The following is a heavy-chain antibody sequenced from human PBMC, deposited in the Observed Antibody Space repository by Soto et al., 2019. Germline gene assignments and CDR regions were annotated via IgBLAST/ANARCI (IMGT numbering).Heavy chain of an antibody. CDR1: GGSISSYY. CDR2: IYYSGST. CDR3: ARVAPAGAFDY. V-gene: IGHV4-59*01. Sequence: PSETRSLTCTVSGGSISSYYWSWIRQPPGKGLEWIGYIYYSGSTNYNPSLKSRVTISVDTSKNQFSLKLSSVTAADTAVYYCARVAPAGAFDYWGQGTLVTVSS. J-gene: IGHJ4*02.